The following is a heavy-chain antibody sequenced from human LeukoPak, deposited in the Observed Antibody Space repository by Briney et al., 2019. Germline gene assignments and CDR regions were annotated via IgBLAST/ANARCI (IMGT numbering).Heavy chain of an antibody. V-gene: IGHV4-31*03. Sequence: QTLSLTCTVSGGSISSGGYYWSWIRQHPGKGLEWIGYIYYSGSTYYNPSLKSRVTISVDTSKNQFSLKLSSVTAADTAVYYCARGRLYYYDSSGYWDYWGQGTLVTVSS. CDR3: ARGRLYYYDSSGYWDY. CDR1: GGSISSGGYY. J-gene: IGHJ4*02. D-gene: IGHD3-22*01. CDR2: IYYSGST.